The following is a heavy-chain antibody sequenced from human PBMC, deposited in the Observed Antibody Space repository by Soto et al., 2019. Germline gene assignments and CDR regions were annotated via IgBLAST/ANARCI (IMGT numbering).Heavy chain of an antibody. V-gene: IGHV1-18*01. CDR3: ARTQKLRRSSSWWSGYYYGMDV. J-gene: IGHJ6*02. D-gene: IGHD6-13*01. CDR2: ISAYNGNT. Sequence: ASVKVSCKASGYTFTSYGISWVRQAPGQGLEWMGWISAYNGNTNYAQKLQGRVTMTTGTSTSTAYMELRSLRSDDTAVYYCARTQKLRRSSSWWSGYYYGMDVWGQGTTVTVSS. CDR1: GYTFTSYG.